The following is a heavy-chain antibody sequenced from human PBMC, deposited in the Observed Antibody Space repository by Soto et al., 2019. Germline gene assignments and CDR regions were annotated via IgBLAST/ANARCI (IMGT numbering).Heavy chain of an antibody. V-gene: IGHV3-66*01. CDR2: INNAGST. Sequence: EVQLVESGGTLVQPGVSLKLSCAASGFDASVNFMTWVRQAPGKGLEWVSAINNAGSTFYADSVKGRFTISRDDSKNTLFLQMNSLRVEDTAMYYCVRENYYYGMDVWGQGTAVTVSS. CDR1: GFDASVNF. J-gene: IGHJ6*02. CDR3: VRENYYYGMDV.